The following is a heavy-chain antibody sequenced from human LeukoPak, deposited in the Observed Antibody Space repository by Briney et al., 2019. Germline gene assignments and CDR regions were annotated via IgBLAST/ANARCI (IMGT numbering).Heavy chain of an antibody. CDR2: IYYSGST. Sequence: SGTLSLTCTVSGGSISSSSYYWGWIRQPPGKGLEWIGSIYYSGSTYYNPSLKSRVTISVDTSKNQFSLKLSSVTAADTAVYYCARETDSSWYGGVCDYWGQGTLVTVSS. CDR3: ARETDSSWYGGVCDY. CDR1: GGSISSSSYY. V-gene: IGHV4-39*07. J-gene: IGHJ4*02. D-gene: IGHD6-13*01.